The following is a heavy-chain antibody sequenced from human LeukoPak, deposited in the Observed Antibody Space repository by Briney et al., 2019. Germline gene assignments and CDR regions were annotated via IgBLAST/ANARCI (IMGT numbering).Heavy chain of an antibody. J-gene: IGHJ3*02. Sequence: SETLSLTCTVSGGSISSNSYYWSWIRQPAGKGLEWIGRIYTSGSTNYNPSLKSRVTISVDTSKNQFSLKLSSVTAADTAVYYCARVFDIWGQGTMVTVSS. CDR2: IYTSGST. CDR1: GGSISSNSYY. V-gene: IGHV4-61*02. CDR3: ARVFDI.